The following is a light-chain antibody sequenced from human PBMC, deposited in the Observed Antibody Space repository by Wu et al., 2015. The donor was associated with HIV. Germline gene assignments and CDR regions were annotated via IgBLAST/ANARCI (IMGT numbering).Light chain of an antibody. Sequence: TQSPVTLSVSPGERATLSCKASQSVSSSYLAWYQQKPGQAPRLLIYGASSRATGIPDRFSGSGSGTDFTLSITSLEPEDFAVYYCQQYDTSPVFGPGTKVTIK. J-gene: IGKJ3*01. CDR3: QQYDTSPV. CDR1: QSVSSSY. V-gene: IGKV3-20*01. CDR2: GAS.